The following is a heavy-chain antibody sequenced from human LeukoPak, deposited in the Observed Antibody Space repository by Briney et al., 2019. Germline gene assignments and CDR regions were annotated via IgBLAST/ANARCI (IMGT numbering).Heavy chain of an antibody. CDR1: GGSISSGGYY. CDR2: INHSGST. D-gene: IGHD3-3*01. CDR3: ARLYYDFWSGYSNRARSYYYGMDV. J-gene: IGHJ6*02. Sequence: SETLSLTCTVSGGSISSGGYYWSWIRQPPGKGLEWIGEINHSGSTNYNPSLKSRVTISVDTSKNQFSLKLSSVTAADTAVYYCARLYYDFWSGYSNRARSYYYGMDVWGQGTTVTVSS. V-gene: IGHV4-39*07.